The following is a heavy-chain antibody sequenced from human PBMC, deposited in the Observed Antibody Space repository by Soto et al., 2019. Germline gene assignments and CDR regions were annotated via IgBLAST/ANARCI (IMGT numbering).Heavy chain of an antibody. D-gene: IGHD6-13*01. J-gene: IGHJ4*02. V-gene: IGHV4-31*03. CDR3: ARDVSSKWHYFDY. Sequence: QVQLQESGPRLVKPSQTLSLTCIVSGGSISSGDYYWSWIRQHPGKGLEWIGYIYYSGSAYYNPYLKSRVTMSVATSKNQFSLKLSSVTAADKAIYFCARDVSSKWHYFDYWGQGPLVSVSS. CDR2: IYYSGSA. CDR1: GGSISSGDYY.